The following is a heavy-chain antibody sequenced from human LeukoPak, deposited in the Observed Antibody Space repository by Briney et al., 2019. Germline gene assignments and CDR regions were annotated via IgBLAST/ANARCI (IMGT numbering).Heavy chain of an antibody. V-gene: IGHV3-23*01. D-gene: IGHD3-3*02. Sequence: GGSLRLSCAASGFTFSSYAMSWVRQAPGKGLEWVSAISGSGGSTYYADSVKGRFTISRDNSKNTLYLQMSSLRVEDTAVYYCAKDDHFYPRTPGDYWGQGTLVTVSS. CDR1: GFTFSSYA. CDR2: ISGSGGST. J-gene: IGHJ4*02. CDR3: AKDDHFYPRTPGDY.